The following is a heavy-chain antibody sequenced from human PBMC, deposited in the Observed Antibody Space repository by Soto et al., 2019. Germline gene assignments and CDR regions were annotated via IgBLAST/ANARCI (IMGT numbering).Heavy chain of an antibody. J-gene: IGHJ4*02. D-gene: IGHD1-26*01. CDR2: IIPIFGTT. CDR3: ARGVGAYYFDY. CDR1: GGTFSTYA. V-gene: IGHV1-69*01. Sequence: QVQLVQSGAEVKKPGSSVKVSCKASGGTFSTYAITWVRQAPGQGLEWLGGIIPIFGTTDYARKFHGRVTITAAESKSTVFIELSSLTSEDTAVYYCARGVGAYYFDYWGQGTLVTVSS.